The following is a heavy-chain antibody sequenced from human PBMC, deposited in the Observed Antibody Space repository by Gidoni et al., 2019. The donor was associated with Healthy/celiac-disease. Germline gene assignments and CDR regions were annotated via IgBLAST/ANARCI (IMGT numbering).Heavy chain of an antibody. Sequence: QVQLVQSGAEVKKPGSSVKVSCKASAGTCSSYTTSWVRQAPGQGLEWMGRIIPILGIANYAQKFQGRVTITADKSTSTAYMELSSLRSEDTAVYYCARAAGGYDSSGYYTKDWYFDLWGRGTLVTVSS. D-gene: IGHD3-22*01. V-gene: IGHV1-69*02. J-gene: IGHJ2*01. CDR2: IIPILGIA. CDR1: AGTCSSYT. CDR3: ARAAGGYDSSGYYTKDWYFDL.